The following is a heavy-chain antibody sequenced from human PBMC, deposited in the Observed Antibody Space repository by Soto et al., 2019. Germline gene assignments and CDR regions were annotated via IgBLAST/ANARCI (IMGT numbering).Heavy chain of an antibody. J-gene: IGHJ4*02. CDR1: GFTFSNVW. Sequence: EVQLVESGGGLVKPGGSLRLSCAASGFTFSNVWMSWVRQAPGKGLEWVGRIRSKSDGGTTDYAAPVKGRFTISRDNSKDTLYLQMNRLKTEDTGVYYCATDHYCSSTSCYYFEYWGQGTLVTVSS. CDR3: ATDHYCSSTSCYYFEY. CDR2: IRSKSDGGTT. D-gene: IGHD2-2*01. V-gene: IGHV3-15*01.